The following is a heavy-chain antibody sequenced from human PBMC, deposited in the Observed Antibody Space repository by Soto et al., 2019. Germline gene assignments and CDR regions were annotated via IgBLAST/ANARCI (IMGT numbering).Heavy chain of an antibody. CDR2: ISANNGNT. V-gene: IGHV1-18*01. D-gene: IGHD3-3*01. Sequence: QVQLVQSGGEVKKPGASVKVSCETSGFTFKSFGFTWVRQAPGQGLEWMGWISANNGNTVYEQKFQGRVTMTTDTSTRTAYMELRSLKSDDTAMYYCARDYCDVWVGSRPQHFSNYYGMDVWGQGTAVTVSS. J-gene: IGHJ6*02. CDR1: GFTFKSFG. CDR3: ARDYCDVWVGSRPQHFSNYYGMDV.